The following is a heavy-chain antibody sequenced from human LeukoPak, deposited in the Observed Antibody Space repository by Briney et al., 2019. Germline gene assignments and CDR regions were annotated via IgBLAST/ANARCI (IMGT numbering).Heavy chain of an antibody. Sequence: GGSLRLSCAASGFTFSSYVMSWVRQAPGKGLEWVSALTASGETTYYADSVKGRFTISRDNSKNTLFLQMNSLRAEDTAVYYCAANGESTDWHWNYWGQGTLVTVSS. CDR1: GFTFSSYV. CDR2: LTASGETT. CDR3: AANGESTDWHWNY. D-gene: IGHD3-9*01. V-gene: IGHV3-23*01. J-gene: IGHJ4*02.